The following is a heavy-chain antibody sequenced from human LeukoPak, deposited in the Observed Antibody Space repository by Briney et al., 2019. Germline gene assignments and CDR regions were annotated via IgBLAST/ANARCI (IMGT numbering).Heavy chain of an antibody. CDR3: ARQIYRNYVSSWFDP. J-gene: IGHJ5*02. V-gene: IGHV4-39*01. Sequence: SETLSLTCTVSGDSMNNPNYYWAWIRQPPGKGLEWIGSIYYFGSAYYKPSLWGRVTLSVDTSKNQFSLRLSSVTATDTAVYYCARQIYRNYVSSWFDPWGQGTLVTVSS. D-gene: IGHD4-11*01. CDR2: IYYFGSA. CDR1: GDSMNNPNYY.